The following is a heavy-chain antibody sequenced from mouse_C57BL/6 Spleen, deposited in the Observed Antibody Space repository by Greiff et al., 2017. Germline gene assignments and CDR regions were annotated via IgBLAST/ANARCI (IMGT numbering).Heavy chain of an antibody. CDR2: ISYDGSN. V-gene: IGHV3-6*01. Sequence: EVQLQESGPGLVKPSQSLSLTCSVTGYSITSGYYWNWIRQFPGNKLEWMGYISYDGSNNYNPSLKNRISITRDTSKNQFFLKLNSVTTEDTATYYCASAQTGRYFDYWGQGTTLTVSS. CDR1: GYSITSGYY. J-gene: IGHJ2*01. CDR3: ASAQTGRYFDY. D-gene: IGHD4-1*01.